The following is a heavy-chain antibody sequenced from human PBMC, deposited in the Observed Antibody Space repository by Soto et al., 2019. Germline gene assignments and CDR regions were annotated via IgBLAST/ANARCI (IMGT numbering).Heavy chain of an antibody. Sequence: QVHLVQSGAEVKKPGASVKVSCKASGYTFTRYGITWVRQAPGQGLEWMGWISAHNGNTDYAQKRQGRVIVTRDTSTSTALSELRSLRSDDTAVYYCARGGYGDYWGQGAGVTVSS. V-gene: IGHV1-18*01. J-gene: IGHJ4*02. CDR3: ARGGYGDY. CDR1: GYTFTRYG. CDR2: ISAHNGNT. D-gene: IGHD1-1*01.